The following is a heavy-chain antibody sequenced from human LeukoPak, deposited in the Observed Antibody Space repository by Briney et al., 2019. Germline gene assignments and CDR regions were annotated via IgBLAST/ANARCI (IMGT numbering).Heavy chain of an antibody. J-gene: IGHJ4*02. CDR2: IYYSGST. V-gene: IGHV4-39*01. CDR1: GGSISSSSDY. Sequence: SETLSLTCTVSGGSISSSSDYWGWIRQPPGKGLECIGIIYYSGSTYYNPSLKSRVTISVDTSKNQFSLKVSSVPAADTAVYYCARLDRGRPEKAFDFWGQGTLVTVSS. CDR3: ARLDRGRPEKAFDF. D-gene: IGHD1-14*01.